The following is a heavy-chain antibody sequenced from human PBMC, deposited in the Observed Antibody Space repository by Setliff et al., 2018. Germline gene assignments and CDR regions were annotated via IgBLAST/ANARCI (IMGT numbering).Heavy chain of an antibody. CDR1: GYTFINYE. CDR2: MNPNNGNT. J-gene: IGHJ4*02. V-gene: IGHV1-8*02. CDR3: ARRGDGNGYYYGY. Sequence: ASVKVSCKASGYTFINYEINWVRQATGQGLEWMGGMNPNNGNTGYAQKFQGRVTMTRSTSISTAYMELTSLRSDDTAVYYCARRGDGNGYYYGYWGQGTLVTVSS. D-gene: IGHD3-22*01.